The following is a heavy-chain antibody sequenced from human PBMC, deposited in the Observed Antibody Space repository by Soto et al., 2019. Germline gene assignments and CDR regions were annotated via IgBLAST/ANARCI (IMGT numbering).Heavy chain of an antibody. CDR1: GFTFSNAW. D-gene: IGHD1-26*01. CDR2: VKSTTDGGKK. Sequence: EEQLVESGGGLVQPGGSLRLSCAASGFTFSNAWMSWVRQPPGKGLEWVGRVKSTTDGGKKAYAAQVRGRFIISRADSKITLYLKMNRLKSEDTGVYYCTTVEWGGFDFWGRGTLVTVSS. J-gene: IGHJ2*01. V-gene: IGHV3-15*01. CDR3: TTVEWGGFDF.